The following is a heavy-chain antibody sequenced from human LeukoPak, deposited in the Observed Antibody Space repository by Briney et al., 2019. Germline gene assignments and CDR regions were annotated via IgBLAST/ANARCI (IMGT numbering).Heavy chain of an antibody. CDR2: ISGSGGST. CDR1: GFTFSSYA. V-gene: IGHV3-23*01. Sequence: SGGSLRLSCAASGFTFSSYAMSWVRQAPGKGLEWVSAISGSGGSTYYADSVKGRFTISRDNSKNTLYLQMNSLRAEDTAVYYCAKDGVRFLEWLFLTNGMDVWGQGTTVTVS. CDR3: AKDGVRFLEWLFLTNGMDV. D-gene: IGHD3-3*01. J-gene: IGHJ6*02.